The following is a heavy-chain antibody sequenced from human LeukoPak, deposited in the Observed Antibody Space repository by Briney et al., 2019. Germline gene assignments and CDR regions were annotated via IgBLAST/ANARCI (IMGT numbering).Heavy chain of an antibody. V-gene: IGHV4-59*01. CDR3: ARTYRYGSFPVYHFYMDV. CDR2: ISYSGST. CDR1: AGSISGFF. J-gene: IGHJ6*03. Sequence: SETLSLTCTVSAGSISGFFWSWIRQPPGKGLEWIGYISYSGSTNYNPSLKSRVTISADTSKNQVSLKLSSVTAADTDVYYCARTYRYGSFPVYHFYMDVWGKGTTVTVSS. D-gene: IGHD5-18*01.